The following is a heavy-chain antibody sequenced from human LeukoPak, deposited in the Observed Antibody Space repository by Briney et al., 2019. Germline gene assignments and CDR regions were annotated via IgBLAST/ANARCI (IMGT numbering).Heavy chain of an antibody. CDR1: GFTLKGHS. V-gene: IGHV3-21*01. Sequence: GGSLRLSCAATGFTLKGHSMNWVRQAPGKGLDWVSSISPTSTYIYYQDSVKGRFTISSDDAKNSLYLEMDSLRAEDTALYYCARTIYYYESTSYFSDAFDIWGQGTMVTVSS. D-gene: IGHD3-22*01. CDR2: ISPTSTYI. J-gene: IGHJ3*02. CDR3: ARTIYYYESTSYFSDAFDI.